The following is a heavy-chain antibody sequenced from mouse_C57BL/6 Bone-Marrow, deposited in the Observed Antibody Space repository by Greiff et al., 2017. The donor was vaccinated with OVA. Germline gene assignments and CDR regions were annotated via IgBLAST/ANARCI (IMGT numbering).Heavy chain of an antibody. Sequence: VQRVESGPELVKPGASVKISCKASGYAFSSSWMNWVKQRPGKGLEWIGRIYPGDGDTNYNGKFKGKATLTADKSSSTAYMQLSSLTSEDSAVYFCARGNYYEGYYAMDYWGQGTSVTVSS. J-gene: IGHJ4*01. V-gene: IGHV1-82*01. CDR3: ARGNYYEGYYAMDY. D-gene: IGHD1-1*01. CDR2: IYPGDGDT. CDR1: GYAFSSSW.